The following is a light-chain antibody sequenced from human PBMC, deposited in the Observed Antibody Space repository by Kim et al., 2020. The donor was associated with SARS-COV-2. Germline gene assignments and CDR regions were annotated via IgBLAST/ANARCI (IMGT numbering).Light chain of an antibody. CDR1: QSVRSN. V-gene: IGKV3-15*01. CDR3: QQYNNWPPWT. J-gene: IGKJ1*01. Sequence: SPGARATLSCKTSQSVRSNLAWYQQKPGQAPRLLIYGASTRATGIPTRFSGSGSGTNFTLTISSLQSEDCAVYYCQQYNNWPPWTFGQGTKVDIK. CDR2: GAS.